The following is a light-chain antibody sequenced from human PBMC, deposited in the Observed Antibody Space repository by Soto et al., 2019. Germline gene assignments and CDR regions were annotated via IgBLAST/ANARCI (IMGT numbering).Light chain of an antibody. V-gene: IGKV3-11*01. CDR3: QQRSNWPHT. CDR1: QTINIY. J-gene: IGKJ4*01. CDR2: DAS. Sequence: EIVMTQSPATLSVSPGKRATLSCRASQTINIYLAWYQQKPGQAPRLLIYDASNRATGIPARFSGSGSGTDFTPTISNLEPEDFAVYYCQQRSNWPHTFGGGTKVDIK.